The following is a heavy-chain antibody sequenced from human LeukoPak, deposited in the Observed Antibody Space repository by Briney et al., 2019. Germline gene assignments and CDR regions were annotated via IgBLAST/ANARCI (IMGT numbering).Heavy chain of an antibody. D-gene: IGHD3-22*01. CDR3: ARGYYYDSSYPDDY. Sequence: HPGGSLRLSCAASGFTFSSYAMSWVRQAPGKGLEWVSAISGGGGSTYYADSVKGRFTISRDNSKNTLYLQMNSLRAEDTAVYYCARGYYYDSSYPDDYWGQGTLVTVSS. J-gene: IGHJ4*02. CDR1: GFTFSSYA. V-gene: IGHV3-23*01. CDR2: ISGGGGST.